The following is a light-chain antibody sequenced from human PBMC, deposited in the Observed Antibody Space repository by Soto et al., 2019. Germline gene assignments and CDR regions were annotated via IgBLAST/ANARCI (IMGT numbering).Light chain of an antibody. J-gene: IGKJ1*01. V-gene: IGKV3-15*01. CDR1: ESVSSN. CDR3: KQYNKWRT. Sequence: EIVMTQSPATLSVSPGERATLSCRASESVSSNLAWYQQKPGQAPRLLIYGASTRATVIPARISGSGSGTEFTLTISSLQSEDFAVYYCKQYNKWRTFGQGTKVEVK. CDR2: GAS.